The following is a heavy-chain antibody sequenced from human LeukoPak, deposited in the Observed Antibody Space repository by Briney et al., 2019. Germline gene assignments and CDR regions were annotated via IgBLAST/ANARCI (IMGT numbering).Heavy chain of an antibody. J-gene: IGHJ3*02. Sequence: GRSLRLSCAASGFTFSSYAMHWVRQAPGKGLEWVAVISYDGSDKYYADSVKGRFTISRDNSKNTLYLQMNSLRAEDTAVFYCARESEAFDIWGQGIMVTVSS. CDR2: ISYDGSDK. CDR1: GFTFSSYA. V-gene: IGHV3-30-3*01. CDR3: ARESEAFDI.